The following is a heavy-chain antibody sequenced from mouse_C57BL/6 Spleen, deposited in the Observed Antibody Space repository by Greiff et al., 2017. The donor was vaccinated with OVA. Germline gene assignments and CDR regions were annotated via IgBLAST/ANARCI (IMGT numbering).Heavy chain of an antibody. CDR2: IYPSDSET. CDR3: ARGGHYDAMYY. Sequence: QVQLQQPGAELVRPGSSVKLSCKASGYTFTSYWMDWVKQRPGQGLEWIGNIYPSDSETHYNQKFKDKATLTVDKSSSTAYMQLSSLTSEDSAVYYCARGGHYDAMYYWGQGTSVTVSS. V-gene: IGHV1-61*01. J-gene: IGHJ4*01. CDR1: GYTFTSYW. D-gene: IGHD6-1*01.